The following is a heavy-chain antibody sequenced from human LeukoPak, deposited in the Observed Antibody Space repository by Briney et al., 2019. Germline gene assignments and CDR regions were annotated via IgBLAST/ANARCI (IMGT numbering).Heavy chain of an antibody. Sequence: GESLKISCKGSGYSFTSYWIGWVRQMPGKGLGWMGIINPGDSDTRYSPSFQGQVTIPADKSISTAYLQWSSLKASDTAMYYCARQFQNSSGWTYYYYYYGMDVWGQGTTVTVSS. V-gene: IGHV5-51*01. CDR2: INPGDSDT. CDR1: GYSFTSYW. J-gene: IGHJ6*02. CDR3: ARQFQNSSGWTYYYYYYGMDV. D-gene: IGHD6-19*01.